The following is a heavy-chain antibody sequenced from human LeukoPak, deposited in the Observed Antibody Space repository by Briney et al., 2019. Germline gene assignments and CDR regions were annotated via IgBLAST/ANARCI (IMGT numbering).Heavy chain of an antibody. V-gene: IGHV3-23*01. CDR3: AKGDYDYVWGSYRLYYFDY. D-gene: IGHD3-16*02. CDR1: GFTFSSYA. CDR2: ISGSGGST. Sequence: GGSLRLSCAASGFTFSSYAMSWVRQAPGKGLEWVSAISGSGGSTYYADSVKGRFTISRDNSKNTLYLQKHSLRAEDTAVYYCAKGDYDYVWGSYRLYYFDYWGQGTLVTVSS. J-gene: IGHJ4*02.